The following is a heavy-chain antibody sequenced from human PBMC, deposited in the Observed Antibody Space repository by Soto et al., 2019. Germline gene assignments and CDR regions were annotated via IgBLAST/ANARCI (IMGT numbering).Heavy chain of an antibody. V-gene: IGHV5-51*01. D-gene: IGHD6-13*01. CDR1: GYSFIDYW. CDR3: ARTAAAGKYYYGVDV. CDR2: IYPGDSDT. J-gene: IGHJ6*02. Sequence: LGESLKISCQGSGYSFIDYWIGWVRQVPGKGLEWMGVIYPGDSDTRYSPSFQGQVTISADKSISTAYLQWSSLKASDTAMYYCARTAAAGKYYYGVDVWGQGTTVTVSS.